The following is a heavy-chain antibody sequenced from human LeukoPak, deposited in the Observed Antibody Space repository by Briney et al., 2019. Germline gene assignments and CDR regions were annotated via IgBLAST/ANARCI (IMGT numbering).Heavy chain of an antibody. CDR3: ARGRSYYMDV. J-gene: IGHJ6*03. CDR1: GGSFSGYY. CDR2: INHSGST. V-gene: IGHV4-34*01. Sequence: SETLSLTCAVYGGSFSGYYWSWIRQPPGKGLEWIGEINHSGSTNYNPSLKSRVTISVDTSKNQFSLKLSSVTAADTAVYHCARGRSYYMDVWGKGTTVTVSS.